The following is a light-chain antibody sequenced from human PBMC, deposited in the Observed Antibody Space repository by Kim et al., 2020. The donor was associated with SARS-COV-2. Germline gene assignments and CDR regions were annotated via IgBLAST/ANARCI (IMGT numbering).Light chain of an antibody. V-gene: IGKV1D-16*01. CDR1: QSISSW. CDR3: QQNDSYPRT. Sequence: ASVGDRVTITCRASQSISSWLAWYQQIPGKAPKSLICAASSLQSGVPSRFSGSGSGTDFTLTISSLQPDDFATYYCQQNDSYPRTFGQGTKVDIK. J-gene: IGKJ1*01. CDR2: AAS.